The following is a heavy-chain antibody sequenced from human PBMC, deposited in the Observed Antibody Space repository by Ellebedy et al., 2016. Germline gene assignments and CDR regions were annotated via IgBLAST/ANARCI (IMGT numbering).Heavy chain of an antibody. V-gene: IGHV3-9*01. Sequence: GGSLRLSXAGSGFTFNDYALHWVRQAPGKGLEWVSGISWDSAVIGYGGSVKGRFTISKDSAKNYLYLLMNSLRPEDTAFYYCAKGTMDYFYHWGQGTLVTVSS. CDR3: AKGTMDYFYH. J-gene: IGHJ4*02. D-gene: IGHD4/OR15-4a*01. CDR2: ISWDSAVI. CDR1: GFTFNDYA.